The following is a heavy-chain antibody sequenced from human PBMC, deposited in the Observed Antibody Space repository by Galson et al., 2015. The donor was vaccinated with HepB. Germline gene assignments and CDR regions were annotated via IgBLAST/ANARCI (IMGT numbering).Heavy chain of an antibody. J-gene: IGHJ6*03. V-gene: IGHV3-33*01. CDR1: GFTFSSYG. D-gene: IGHD2-8*01. CDR2: IWYGGSNK. Sequence: SLRLSCAASGFTFSSYGMHWVRQAPGKGLEWVAVIWYGGSNKYYADSVKGRFTISRDNSKNTLYLQMNSLRAEDTAVYYCARGPPDLVQNYYYMDVWGKGTTVTVSS. CDR3: ARGPPDLVQNYYYMDV.